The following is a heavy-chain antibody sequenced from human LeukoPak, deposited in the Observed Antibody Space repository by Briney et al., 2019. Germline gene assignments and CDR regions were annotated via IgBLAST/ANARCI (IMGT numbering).Heavy chain of an antibody. J-gene: IGHJ4*02. V-gene: IGHV3-23*01. D-gene: IGHD3-10*01. Sequence: GGSLRLSCAASGFTFSSYAMSWVRQAPGKGLEWVSAISGSGGSTYYADSVKGRFTISRDNSKNTLCLQMNSLRAEDTAVYYCAKDQNYYGSGKDYWGQGTLVTVSS. CDR2: ISGSGGST. CDR1: GFTFSSYA. CDR3: AKDQNYYGSGKDY.